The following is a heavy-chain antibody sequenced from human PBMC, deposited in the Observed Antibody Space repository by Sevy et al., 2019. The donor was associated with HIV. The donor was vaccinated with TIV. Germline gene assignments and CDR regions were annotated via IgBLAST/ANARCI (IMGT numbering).Heavy chain of an antibody. CDR3: AKDLRYGRTNYGMDV. Sequence: SLKISCAASGFTFDDYAMHWVRQAPGKGLEWVSVISWNSGSIGYADSVKGRFTISRDNAEKSLYQQMNSLRPEDTALYYCAKDLRYGRTNYGMDVWGQGTTVTVSS. J-gene: IGHJ6*02. V-gene: IGHV3-9*01. CDR2: ISWNSGSI. D-gene: IGHD3-16*02. CDR1: GFTFDDYA.